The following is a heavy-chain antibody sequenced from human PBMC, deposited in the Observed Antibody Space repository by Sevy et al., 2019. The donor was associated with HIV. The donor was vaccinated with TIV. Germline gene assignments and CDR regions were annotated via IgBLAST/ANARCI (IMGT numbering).Heavy chain of an antibody. D-gene: IGHD3-3*01. CDR1: GFTFSSYW. CDR2: IKQDGSEK. Sequence: GGSLRLSCAASGFTFSSYWMSWVRQAPGKGLEWVANIKQDGSEKYYVDSVKGRFTISRDNAKNSLYLQMNSLGAEDTAVYYCAREGSYDFWSGYSLNYYYYGMDVWGQGTTVTVSS. J-gene: IGHJ6*02. CDR3: AREGSYDFWSGYSLNYYYYGMDV. V-gene: IGHV3-7*01.